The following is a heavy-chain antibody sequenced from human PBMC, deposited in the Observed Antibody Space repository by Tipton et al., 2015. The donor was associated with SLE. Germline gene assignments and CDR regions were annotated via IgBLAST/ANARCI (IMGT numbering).Heavy chain of an antibody. Sequence: TLSLTCSVSGVSISPSRYYWGWIRQPPGKGLEGIGNMFQGGSTFYSASLKSRATISGDTSKNQFSLKLTSVTAADTAVYYCARVVEQPAVFDIWGQGTMVTVSS. V-gene: IGHV4-39*07. CDR2: MFQGGST. CDR3: ARVVEQPAVFDI. J-gene: IGHJ3*02. D-gene: IGHD2-15*01. CDR1: GVSISPSRYY.